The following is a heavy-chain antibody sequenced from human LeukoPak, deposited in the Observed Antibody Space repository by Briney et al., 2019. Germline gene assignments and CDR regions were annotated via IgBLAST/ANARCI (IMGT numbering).Heavy chain of an antibody. CDR2: INPSGGST. CDR3: ARSHQHDSSGYYYASLLGY. V-gene: IGHV1-46*01. CDR1: GYTFTSYY. J-gene: IGHJ4*02. Sequence: GASVKVSCKASGYTFTSYYMHWVRQAPGQGLEWMGIINPSGGSTSYAQKFQGRVTMTRDTSTSTVYMELSSLRSEDTAVYYCARSHQHDSSGYYYASLLGYWGQGTLVTVSS. D-gene: IGHD3-22*01.